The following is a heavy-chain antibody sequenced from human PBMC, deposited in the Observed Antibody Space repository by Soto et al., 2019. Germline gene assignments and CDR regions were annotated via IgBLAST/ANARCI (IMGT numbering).Heavy chain of an antibody. J-gene: IGHJ6*02. CDR1: GGSFSGYY. Sequence: PSETLSLTCAVYGGSFSGYYWSWIRQPPGKGLEWIGEINHSGSTNYNPSLKSRVTISVDTSKNQFSLKLSSVTAADTAVYYCARQRVEMGYYYYGMDVWGQGTTVT. CDR2: INHSGST. D-gene: IGHD2-15*01. CDR3: ARQRVEMGYYYYGMDV. V-gene: IGHV4-34*01.